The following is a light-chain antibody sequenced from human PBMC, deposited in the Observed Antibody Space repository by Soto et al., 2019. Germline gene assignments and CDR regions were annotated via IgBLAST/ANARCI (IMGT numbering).Light chain of an antibody. CDR2: DAS. Sequence: DIQMTQSPSTLSASVGDRVTITCRGSQSISSWLAWYQQKPGKAPKLLIYDASSLESGVPSRFSGSGSGTEFTLTISSLQPDDFATYYCQQYNSYSSYTFGQGTKVDIK. CDR3: QQYNSYSSYT. CDR1: QSISSW. J-gene: IGKJ2*01. V-gene: IGKV1-5*01.